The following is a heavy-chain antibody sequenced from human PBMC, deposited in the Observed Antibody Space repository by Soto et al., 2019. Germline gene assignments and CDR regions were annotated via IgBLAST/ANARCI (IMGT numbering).Heavy chain of an antibody. V-gene: IGHV1-18*01. D-gene: IGHD3-10*01. CDR1: GYTFTTSG. CDR2: VSGYNGNT. CDR3: ARSGDLPYYYCGMDV. J-gene: IGHJ6*02. Sequence: QVQLVQSGAEVKKPGASVKVSCKASGYTFTTSGVSWVRQAPGQGLEWMGWVSGYNGNTKYEEKVHDRVTMTKDTSTSTAYLALRSLTTDDTAGYYWARSGDLPYYYCGMDVWGQGTTVIVSS.